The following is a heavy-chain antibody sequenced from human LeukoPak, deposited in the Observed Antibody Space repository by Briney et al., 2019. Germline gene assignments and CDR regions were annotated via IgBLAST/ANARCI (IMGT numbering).Heavy chain of an antibody. CDR2: INHTGST. CDR3: ARSDTAMVTFDY. J-gene: IGHJ4*02. D-gene: IGHD5-18*01. V-gene: IGHV4-34*01. Sequence: PSETLSLTCVVSGGSLSRYYWSWIRQPPGKGLEWIGEINHTGSTNYNPSLKSRVTISVDTSKNQFSLKLSSVTAADTAVYYCARSDTAMVTFDYWGQGTLVTVSS. CDR1: GGSLSRYY.